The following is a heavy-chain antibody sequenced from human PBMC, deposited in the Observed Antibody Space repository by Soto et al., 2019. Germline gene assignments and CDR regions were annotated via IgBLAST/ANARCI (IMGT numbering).Heavy chain of an antibody. J-gene: IGHJ4*02. CDR3: ASYRGSGTLDY. D-gene: IGHD2-21*01. Sequence: SETLSLTCTVSGGSISSYYWSWIRQPPGKGLEWIGYIYYSGSTSYNPSLKSRVTISVDTSKNQFSLKLSSVTAADTAVYYCASYRGSGTLDYWGQGTLVTVSS. V-gene: IGHV4-59*01. CDR2: IYYSGST. CDR1: GGSISSYY.